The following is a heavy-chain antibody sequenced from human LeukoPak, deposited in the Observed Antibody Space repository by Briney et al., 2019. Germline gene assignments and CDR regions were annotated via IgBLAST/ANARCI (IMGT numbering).Heavy chain of an antibody. J-gene: IGHJ3*02. CDR2: IYYSGST. D-gene: IGHD3-3*01. CDR3: ARAPYDFWPDT. CDR1: GGSISSNSYY. V-gene: IGHV4-39*01. Sequence: SETLSLTCTVSGGSISSNSYYWGWIRQPPGKGLEWIGSIYYSGSTYYNPSLKSRVTISVDTSKNQFSLKLSSVTAADTAVYYCARAPYDFWPDTWGQGTMVTVSS.